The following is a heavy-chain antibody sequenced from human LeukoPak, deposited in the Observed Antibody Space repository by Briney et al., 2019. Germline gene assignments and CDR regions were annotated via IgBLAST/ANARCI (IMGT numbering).Heavy chain of an antibody. J-gene: IGHJ5*02. V-gene: IGHV1-58*01. CDR3: AREWWGYDVLTGDNWFDP. CDR1: GFTFSGSA. Sequence: SVKVSCKASGFTFSGSAVQWVRQARGQRLEWLGWVIFESGKTHSLQKLQERVSITRDMSTNTAYLELSDLRSDDTAMYYCAREWWGYDVLTGDNWFDPWGQGTLVTVSS. CDR2: VIFESGKT. D-gene: IGHD3-9*01.